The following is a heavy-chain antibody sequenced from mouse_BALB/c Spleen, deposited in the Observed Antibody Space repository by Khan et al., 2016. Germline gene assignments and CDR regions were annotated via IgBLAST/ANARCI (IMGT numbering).Heavy chain of an antibody. CDR1: GYVFSNFW. CDR3: AKGNGNPYYARDH. CDR2: IYPGDGDT. V-gene: IGHV1-80*01. D-gene: IGHD2-1*01. Sequence: QVWLQQSGAELVRPGSSVKISCKASGYVFSNFWMNWVKQRPGQGLEWIGQIYPGDGDTNYNGKFKGKSTLTADKSSSTAYMQLSSLTSEDSAVYFCAKGNGNPYYARDHWGQGTSVTVSS. J-gene: IGHJ4*01.